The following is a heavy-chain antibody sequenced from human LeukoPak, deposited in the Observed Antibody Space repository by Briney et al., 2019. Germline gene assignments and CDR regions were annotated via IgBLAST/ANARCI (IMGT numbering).Heavy chain of an antibody. CDR2: IYPRDSDT. D-gene: IGHD2-2*01. CDR1: GYSFSSYW. CDR3: ARRSYCYSTSCYGYWFDS. V-gene: IGHV5-51*01. Sequence: GESLKISCRGSGYSFSSYWIAWVRQMPGKGLEWMGIIYPRDSDTTYSPSFQGQVTISADKSISAAYLQWSSLKASDTAMYYCARRSYCYSTSCYGYWFDSWGQGTLVTVSS. J-gene: IGHJ5*01.